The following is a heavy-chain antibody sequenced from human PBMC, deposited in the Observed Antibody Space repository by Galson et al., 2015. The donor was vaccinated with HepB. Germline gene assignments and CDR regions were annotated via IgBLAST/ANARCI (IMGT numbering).Heavy chain of an antibody. J-gene: IGHJ6*02. CDR2: IWYDGGYK. CDR1: GFTFSSFL. Sequence: SLRLSCAASGFTFSSFLMHWVRQAPGKGLEWVAVIWYDGGYKFYADSVKGRFTISRDNSKNTLDLQLNNLRAEDTAVYYCTRQLLVGGGLDVWGQGTTVTVSS. CDR3: TRQLLVGGGLDV. V-gene: IGHV3-33*01. D-gene: IGHD6-13*01.